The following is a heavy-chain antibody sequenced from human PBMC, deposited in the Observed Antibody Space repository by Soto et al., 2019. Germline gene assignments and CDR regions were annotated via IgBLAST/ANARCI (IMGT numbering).Heavy chain of an antibody. V-gene: IGHV3-15*07. J-gene: IGHJ6*02. Sequence: EVQLVESGGGFIYPGGSLRLSCAASGLTISNAWMNWVRQAPGKGLEWVGRIKTNTEGGTTDYAAAVKGRFTVSRDDSXXXXXXXXXXXXXXXXXVYYCTTGSVEGVWGQGTTVTVSS. CDR1: GLTISNAW. CDR3: TTGSVEGV. D-gene: IGHD3-10*01. CDR2: IKTNTEGGTT.